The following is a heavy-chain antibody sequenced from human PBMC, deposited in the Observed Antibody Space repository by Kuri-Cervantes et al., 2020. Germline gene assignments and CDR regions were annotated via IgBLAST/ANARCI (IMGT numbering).Heavy chain of an antibody. CDR2: IVTAGDT. D-gene: IGHD3-10*01. J-gene: IGHJ6*02. Sequence: GESLKISCAASGFTFSSYDMHWVRQATGKGLEWVSAIVTAGDTYYPGSVKGRFTISRENAKNSLYLQMNSLRDGDTAVYYCAREWRVLLWFGEPGYGMDCWGQGTMVTVSS. V-gene: IGHV3-13*01. CDR3: AREWRVLLWFGEPGYGMDC. CDR1: GFTFSSYD.